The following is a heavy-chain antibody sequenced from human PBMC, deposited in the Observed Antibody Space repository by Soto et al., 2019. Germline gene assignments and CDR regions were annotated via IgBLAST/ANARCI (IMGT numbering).Heavy chain of an antibody. CDR1: GFSFDDFA. CDR2: ITWNSGSI. CDR3: AKDGRSSGWNAFLG. J-gene: IGHJ4*02. Sequence: EVQLVESGGGLVQPGRSLRLSCAASGFSFDDFAMHWVRQAPGKGLEWVSGITWNSGSIGYADSVKGRFTISRDNAKNSLFLQMNSLRPEDTAFYYCAKDGRSSGWNAFLGWGQGPLVTVSS. V-gene: IGHV3-9*01. D-gene: IGHD3-3*02.